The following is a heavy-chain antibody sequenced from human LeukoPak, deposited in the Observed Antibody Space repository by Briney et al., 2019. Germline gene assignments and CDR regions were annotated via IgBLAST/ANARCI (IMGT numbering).Heavy chain of an antibody. CDR2: ISWNSGSI. CDR1: GFTFDDYA. CDR3: AKLAGRDGYNKFSFDI. V-gene: IGHV3-9*01. Sequence: GGSLRLSCAASGFTFDDYAMHWVRHAPGKGLEWVSGISWNSGSIGYADSVKGRFTISRDNAKNSLYLQMNSLRAEDTALYYCAKLAGRDGYNKFSFDIWGQGTMVTVSS. J-gene: IGHJ3*02. D-gene: IGHD5-24*01.